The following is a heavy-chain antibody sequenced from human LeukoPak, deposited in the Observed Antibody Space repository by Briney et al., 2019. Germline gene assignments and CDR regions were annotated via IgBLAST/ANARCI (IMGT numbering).Heavy chain of an antibody. D-gene: IGHD3-9*01. CDR3: ARGLRDILTGYYFDY. J-gene: IGHJ4*02. Sequence: SETLSLTCTVSGVSIRSYYWSWIRQPAGKGLEWIGRIYTSGSTNYNPSLKSRVTMSVDTSKNQFSLKLSSVTAADTAVYYCARGLRDILTGYYFDYWGQGTLVTVSS. CDR1: GVSIRSYY. CDR2: IYTSGST. V-gene: IGHV4-4*07.